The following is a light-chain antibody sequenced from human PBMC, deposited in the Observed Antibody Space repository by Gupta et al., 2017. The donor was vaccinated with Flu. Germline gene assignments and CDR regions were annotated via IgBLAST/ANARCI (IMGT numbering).Light chain of an antibody. CDR3: QHHERQPLII. J-gene: IGKJ5*01. V-gene: IGKV3-20*01. CDR2: AAT. Sequence: IVLTQSPGTLSLSPGERATLSCRASQTVRSSSLAWYQQRPGQAPRLLIYAATSRDTGIPDRFSGSGSGTDFTFTFTRREPEDFAVYYCQHHERQPLIIFGQGTRLEIK. CDR1: QTVRSSS.